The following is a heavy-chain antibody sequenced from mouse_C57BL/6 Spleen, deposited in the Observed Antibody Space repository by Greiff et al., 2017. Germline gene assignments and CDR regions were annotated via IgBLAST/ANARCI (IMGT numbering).Heavy chain of an antibody. Sequence: ESGPGLVKPSQSLSLTCSVTGYSITSGYYWNWIRQFPGNKLEWMGYISYDGSNNYNPSLKNRISITRDTSKNQFFLKLNSVTTEDTATYYCARGSSYGYFDVWGTGTTVTVSS. CDR1: GYSITSGYY. D-gene: IGHD1-1*01. J-gene: IGHJ1*03. CDR3: ARGSSYGYFDV. CDR2: ISYDGSN. V-gene: IGHV3-6*01.